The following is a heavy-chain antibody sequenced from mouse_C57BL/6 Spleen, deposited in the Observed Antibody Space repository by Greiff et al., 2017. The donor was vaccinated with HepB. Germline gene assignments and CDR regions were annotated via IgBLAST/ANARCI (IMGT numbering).Heavy chain of an antibody. J-gene: IGHJ2*01. V-gene: IGHV1-82*01. D-gene: IGHD1-1*02. Sequence: QVQLQQSGPELVKPGASVKISCKASGYAFSSSWMNWVKRRPGKGLEWIGRIYPGDGDTNYNGKFKGKATLTADKSSSTAYMQLSSLTSEDSAVYFCARRGSYGFDYWGQGTTLTVSS. CDR1: GYAFSSSW. CDR3: ARRGSYGFDY. CDR2: IYPGDGDT.